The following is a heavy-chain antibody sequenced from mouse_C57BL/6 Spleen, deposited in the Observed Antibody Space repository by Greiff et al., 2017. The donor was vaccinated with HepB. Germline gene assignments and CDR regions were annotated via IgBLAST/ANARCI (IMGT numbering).Heavy chain of an antibody. J-gene: IGHJ1*01. V-gene: IGHV14-3*01. CDR2: IDPANGNT. CDR3: ARSTVGATGYFDY. Sequence: VQLKQSVAELVRPGASVKLSCTASGFNIKNTYMHWVKQRPEQGLEWIGRIDPANGNTKYAPKFQGKATITAATSSNTAYLQLSSLTSEDSDIYYSARSTVGATGYFDYWGQGTTVTVSS. CDR1: GFNIKNTY. D-gene: IGHD1-1*01.